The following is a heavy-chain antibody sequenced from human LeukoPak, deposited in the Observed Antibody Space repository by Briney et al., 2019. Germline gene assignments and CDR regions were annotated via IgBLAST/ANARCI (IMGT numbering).Heavy chain of an antibody. V-gene: IGHV3-21*01. CDR2: VSSSSSYI. CDR3: VRDRGGGNWLDY. Sequence: GGSLRLSCATSGFSFSTYNMNWVRQAPGKGLEWVSSVSSSSSYIYYSDSVKGRFTISRDNAKNSLFLQMNSLRAEDTAVYFCVRDRGGGNWLDYWGQGTLVAVSS. CDR1: GFSFSTYN. J-gene: IGHJ4*02. D-gene: IGHD1-20*01.